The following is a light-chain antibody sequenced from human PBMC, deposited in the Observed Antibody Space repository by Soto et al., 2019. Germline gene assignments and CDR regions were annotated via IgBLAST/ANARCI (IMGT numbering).Light chain of an antibody. V-gene: IGLV2-14*01. J-gene: IGLJ1*01. Sequence: QSVLTQPASVSGSPGQSITISCTGTSSDVGGYNYVSWYQQHPGKAPKLMIYEVSNRPSGVSNRFSGSKSGNTASLTISGVQAEDEADYYCSSYTTSSTRVFGTGTRSPS. CDR1: SSDVGGYNY. CDR3: SSYTTSSTRV. CDR2: EVS.